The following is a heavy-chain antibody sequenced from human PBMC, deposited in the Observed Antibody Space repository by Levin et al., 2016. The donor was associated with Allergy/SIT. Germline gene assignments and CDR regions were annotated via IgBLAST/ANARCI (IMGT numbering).Heavy chain of an antibody. D-gene: IGHD2-15*01. CDR3: ARSPSLTTPLGYYYYMDV. CDR2: IYPGDSDT. CDR1: GYSFTSYW. Sequence: GESLKISCKGSGYSFTSYWIGWVRQMPGKGLEWMGIIYPGDSDTRYSPSFQGQVTISADKSISTAYLQWSSLKASDTAMYYCARSPSLTTPLGYYYYMDVWGKGTTVTVSS. V-gene: IGHV5-51*01. J-gene: IGHJ6*03.